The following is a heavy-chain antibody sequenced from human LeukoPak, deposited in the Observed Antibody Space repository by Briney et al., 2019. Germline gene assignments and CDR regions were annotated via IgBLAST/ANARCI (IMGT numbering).Heavy chain of an antibody. CDR3: ARDRAAAPRAHYYYYGMDV. Sequence: PGGSLRLSCAASGFTFSSYAMHWVRQAPGKGLEWVAVISYDGSNKYYADSVKGRFTISRDYSKNTLYLQMNSLRAEDTAVYYCARDRAAAPRAHYYYYGMDVWGQGTTVTVSS. CDR1: GFTFSSYA. V-gene: IGHV3-30-3*01. CDR2: ISYDGSNK. D-gene: IGHD6-13*01. J-gene: IGHJ6*02.